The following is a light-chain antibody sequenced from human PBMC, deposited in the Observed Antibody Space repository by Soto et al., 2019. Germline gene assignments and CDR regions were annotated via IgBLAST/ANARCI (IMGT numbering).Light chain of an antibody. Sequence: EIVMTQSPAILSLSPGERATLSCRASQSVSRNVAWYQQKPGQAPRLLISEASTRAPGIPARFSGSGSGTEFSITISSLQSEDFALYYCQQYNDWPPLTFGGGTKVEI. V-gene: IGKV3D-15*01. J-gene: IGKJ4*01. CDR1: QSVSRN. CDR3: QQYNDWPPLT. CDR2: EAS.